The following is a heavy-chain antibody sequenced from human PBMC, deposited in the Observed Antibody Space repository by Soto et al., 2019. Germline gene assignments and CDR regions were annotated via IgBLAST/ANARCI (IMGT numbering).Heavy chain of an antibody. V-gene: IGHV3-64*01. Sequence: EVQLAESGGGMVQPGASLRHSCVASGFTFGSYDMHWVRQAPGKGLEYVSSISSNGGTTYYGNSVKGRFTISRDNSKNTLYLQMGSLRAEDMAVYYCVRRVSGNYDYWGQGTLVTVSS. J-gene: IGHJ4*02. CDR1: GFTFGSYD. CDR3: VRRVSGNYDY. CDR2: ISSNGGTT. D-gene: IGHD1-7*01.